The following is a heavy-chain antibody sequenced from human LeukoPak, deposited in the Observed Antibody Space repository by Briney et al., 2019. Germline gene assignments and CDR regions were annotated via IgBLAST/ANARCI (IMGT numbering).Heavy chain of an antibody. CDR1: GFTFSNAW. CDR3: TTDSYYDFWSGYWRFDP. J-gene: IGHJ5*02. CDR2: IKSKTDGGTT. D-gene: IGHD3-3*01. V-gene: IGHV3-15*01. Sequence: GGSLRLSCAASGFTFSNAWMSWVRQAPGKGLEWVGRIKSKTDGGTTDYAAPVKGGFTISRDDSKNTLYLQMNSLKTEDTAVYYCTTDSYYDFWSGYWRFDPWGQGTLVTVSS.